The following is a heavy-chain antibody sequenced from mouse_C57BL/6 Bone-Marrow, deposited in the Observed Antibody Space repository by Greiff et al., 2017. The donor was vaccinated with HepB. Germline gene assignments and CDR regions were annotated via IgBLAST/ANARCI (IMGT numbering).Heavy chain of an antibody. CDR3: ARQDYDYDGGYFDV. Sequence: QVQLKQSGPGLVAPSQSLSITCTVSGFSLTSYGVHWVRQPPGKGLEWLVVIWSDGSTTYNSALKSRLSISKDNSKGQVFLKMNSLQTDDTAMYYCARQDYDYDGGYFDVWGTGTTVTVSS. J-gene: IGHJ1*03. V-gene: IGHV2-6-1*01. CDR1: GFSLTSYG. CDR2: IWSDGST. D-gene: IGHD2-4*01.